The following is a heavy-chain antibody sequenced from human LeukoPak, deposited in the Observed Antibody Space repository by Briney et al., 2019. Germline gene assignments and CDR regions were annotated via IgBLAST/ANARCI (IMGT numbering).Heavy chain of an antibody. D-gene: IGHD2-21*01. CDR2: INPNRGDT. V-gene: IGHV1-2*02. J-gene: IGHJ4*02. Sequence: GASVNVSCMASGYTFTGYYMSWVRQAPGQGLEWMGWINPNRGDTNYAQKFQGRSTITRGAAVRTAYMELGSLRSDATAVYYCARLASPWAPGGEPYWGQGTLVTVSP. CDR3: ARLASPWAPGGEPY. CDR1: GYTFTGYY.